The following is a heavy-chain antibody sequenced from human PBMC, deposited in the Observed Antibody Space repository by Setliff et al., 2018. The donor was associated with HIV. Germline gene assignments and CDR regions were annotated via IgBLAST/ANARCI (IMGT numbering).Heavy chain of an antibody. CDR3: ARENRYCSGGSCDWYFDL. V-gene: IGHV3-66*01. J-gene: IGHJ2*01. CDR2: IYSGGST. D-gene: IGHD2-15*01. CDR1: GFTVSSNY. Sequence: LRLSCAASGFTVSSNYMSWVRQAPGKGLEWVSVIYSGGSTYYADSVKGRFTISRDNSKNTLYLQMNSLRAEDTAVYYCARENRYCSGGSCDWYFDLWGRGTLVTVS.